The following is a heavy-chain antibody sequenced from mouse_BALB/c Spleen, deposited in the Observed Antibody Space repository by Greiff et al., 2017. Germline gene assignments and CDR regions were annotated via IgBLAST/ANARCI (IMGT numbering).Heavy chain of an antibody. CDR1: GDSITSGY. J-gene: IGHJ4*01. D-gene: IGHD1-1*01. CDR3: ARHLVTTVVDAMDY. Sequence: VQLKESGPSLVKPSQTLSLTCSVTGDSITSGYWNWIRKFPGNKLEYMGYISYSGSTYYNPSLKSRISITRDTSKNQYYLQLNSVTTEDTATYYCARHLVTTVVDAMDYWGQGTSVTVSS. V-gene: IGHV3-8*02. CDR2: ISYSGST.